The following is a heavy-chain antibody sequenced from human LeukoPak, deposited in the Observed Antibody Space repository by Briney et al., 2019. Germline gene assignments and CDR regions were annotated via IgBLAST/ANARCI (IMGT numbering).Heavy chain of an antibody. J-gene: IGHJ4*02. Sequence: PGGSLRLSCAASGFTFKNYWMHWVRQAPGKGLEWVAIIWYDGSNKYYADSVKGRITISRDNSKNTLYLQMNSLRAEDTAVYYCATVRGCGGDCYYIDYWGQGTLVTVSS. D-gene: IGHD2-21*02. V-gene: IGHV3-33*08. CDR1: GFTFKNYW. CDR3: ATVRGCGGDCYYIDY. CDR2: IWYDGSNK.